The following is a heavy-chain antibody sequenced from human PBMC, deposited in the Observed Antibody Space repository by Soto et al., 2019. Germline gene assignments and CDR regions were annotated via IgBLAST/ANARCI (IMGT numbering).Heavy chain of an antibody. D-gene: IGHD3-3*01. Sequence: PSETLSLTCTVSGGSISSYYWSWSRQPPGKGLEKIGHIYHRGRTTDNPSLKSRVTISVYTPKTRFSLRLSSVTAADTAVYYCARELRFLEWLAYMDVRGKRTTVTVSS. CDR2: IYHRGRT. CDR3: ARELRFLEWLAYMDV. V-gene: IGHV4-59*01. J-gene: IGHJ6*03. CDR1: GGSISSYY.